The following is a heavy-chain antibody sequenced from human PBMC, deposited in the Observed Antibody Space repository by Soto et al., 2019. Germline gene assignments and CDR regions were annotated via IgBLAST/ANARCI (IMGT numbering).Heavy chain of an antibody. CDR2: IYYSGST. V-gene: IGHV4-39*01. CDR3: SRRGDYYFDY. Sequence: QLQESGPGLVKPSETLSLTCTVSGGSISSSSYYWGWIRQPPGKGLEWIGSIYYSGSTYYNPSLKSRVTISVDTSKNQFARKLSSVSAADTAVDYCSRRGDYYFDYWGQGSLVTVSS. CDR1: GGSISSSSYY. J-gene: IGHJ4*02. D-gene: IGHD2-21*02.